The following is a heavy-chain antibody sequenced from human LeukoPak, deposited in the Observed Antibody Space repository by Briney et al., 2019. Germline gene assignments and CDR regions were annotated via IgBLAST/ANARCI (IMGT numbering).Heavy chain of an antibody. Sequence: SSETLSLTCSVSGGSISRSSYSWSWIRQPPGKGLEWIGEINHSGSTNYNPSLKSRVTISVDTSKNQFSLKLSSVTAADTAVYYCAMQQLGRRRLDYWGQGTLVTVSS. CDR2: INHSGST. V-gene: IGHV4-39*07. J-gene: IGHJ4*02. D-gene: IGHD6-13*01. CDR3: AMQQLGRRRLDY. CDR1: GGSISRSSYS.